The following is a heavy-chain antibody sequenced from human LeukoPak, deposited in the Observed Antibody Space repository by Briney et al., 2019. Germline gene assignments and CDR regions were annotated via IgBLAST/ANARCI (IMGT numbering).Heavy chain of an antibody. J-gene: IGHJ6*02. Sequence: PGGSLRLSCAASGFTFSGYSMTWVRQAPGKGLEWVSSISSSSSYIYYADSVKGRFTISRDNAKNSLYLQMNSLRAEDTAVYYCAREKYYDFWSGYCYGMDVWGQGTMVTVSS. CDR1: GFTFSGYS. CDR2: ISSSSSYI. D-gene: IGHD3-3*01. V-gene: IGHV3-21*01. CDR3: AREKYYDFWSGYCYGMDV.